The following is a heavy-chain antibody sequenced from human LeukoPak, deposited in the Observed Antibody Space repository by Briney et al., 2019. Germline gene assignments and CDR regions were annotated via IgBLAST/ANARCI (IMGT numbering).Heavy chain of an antibody. CDR2: ISYDGSNK. V-gene: IGHV3-30*18. D-gene: IGHD3-9*01. Sequence: GGSLRLSCAASGFTFSSYGRDWVRQAPGKGLEWVAVISYDGSNKYYADSVKGRFTISRDNSKNTLYLQMNSLRAEDTAVYYCAKGKGDYDILTGDFYYYGMDVWGKGTTVTVSS. CDR1: GFTFSSYG. CDR3: AKGKGDYDILTGDFYYYGMDV. J-gene: IGHJ6*04.